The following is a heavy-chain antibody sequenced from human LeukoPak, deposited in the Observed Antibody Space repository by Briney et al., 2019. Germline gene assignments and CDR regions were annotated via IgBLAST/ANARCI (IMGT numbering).Heavy chain of an antibody. CDR2: MYSGGST. V-gene: IGHV3-53*01. J-gene: IGHJ4*02. Sequence: PGGSLRLSCAASGFTVSTTYMSWVRQAPGKGLEWVSVMYSGGSTFYADSVKGRFTFSRDNSKNTLYLQMNSLRAEDTAVYYCAREGITGTTSPYFDYWGQGTLVTVSS. CDR1: GFTVSTTY. D-gene: IGHD1-20*01. CDR3: AREGITGTTSPYFDY.